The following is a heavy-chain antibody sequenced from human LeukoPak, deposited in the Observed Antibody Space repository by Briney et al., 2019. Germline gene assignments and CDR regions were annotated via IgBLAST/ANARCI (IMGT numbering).Heavy chain of an antibody. CDR1: EFIFSSYG. Sequence: PGGSLRLSCAASEFIFSSYGIHWVRQAPGKGLEWVAVVSYDGNNKHYADSVNGRFTISRDNSKNTLYLQMNSLRAEDTAVYYCARGPNYFDYWGQGALVTVSS. CDR2: VSYDGNNK. V-gene: IGHV3-30*03. J-gene: IGHJ4*02. CDR3: ARGPNYFDY.